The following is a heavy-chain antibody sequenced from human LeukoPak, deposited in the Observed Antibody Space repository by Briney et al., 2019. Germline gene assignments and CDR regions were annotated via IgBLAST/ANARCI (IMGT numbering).Heavy chain of an antibody. CDR2: IKGTGDRP. Sequence: ASVKVSCTASGFTVTNYHMHWVRQAPGQGLEWVGLIKGTGDRPDYAQKFQGRVTVTCDTSTNTAYLELRSLKLEDTAVYYCARAPAGTLDPWGQGTLVTVS. D-gene: IGHD6-13*01. J-gene: IGHJ5*02. CDR3: ARAPAGTLDP. CDR1: GFTVTNYH. V-gene: IGHV1-46*01.